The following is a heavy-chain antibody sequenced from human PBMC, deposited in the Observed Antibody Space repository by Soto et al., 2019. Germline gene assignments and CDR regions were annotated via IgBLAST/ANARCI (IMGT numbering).Heavy chain of an antibody. J-gene: IGHJ4*02. CDR2: IRSKAYGGTT. V-gene: IGHV3-49*04. Sequence: EVQLVESGGGLVQPGRSLRLSCTASGFTFGDYAMSWVRQAPGKGLEWVGFIRSKAYGGTTEYAASVKGRFTISRDDSKSIAYLQMNSLKTEDTAVYYCTRGSLWFGYWGQGTLVTVSS. CDR1: GFTFGDYA. CDR3: TRGSLWFGY. D-gene: IGHD3-10*01.